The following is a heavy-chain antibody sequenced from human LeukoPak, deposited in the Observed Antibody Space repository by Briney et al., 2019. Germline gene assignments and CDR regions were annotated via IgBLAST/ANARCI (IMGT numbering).Heavy chain of an antibody. CDR2: IYHSGST. CDR1: GGSISNYY. Sequence: SETLSLTCTVSGGSISNYYWSWIRQPPGKGLEWIGYIYHSGSTYYNPSLKSRVTISVDRSKNQFSLKLSSVTAADTAVYYCAREPNDVNSSSWPYYYYYYGMDVWGQGTTVTVSS. D-gene: IGHD6-13*01. CDR3: AREPNDVNSSSWPYYYYYYGMDV. J-gene: IGHJ6*02. V-gene: IGHV4-59*12.